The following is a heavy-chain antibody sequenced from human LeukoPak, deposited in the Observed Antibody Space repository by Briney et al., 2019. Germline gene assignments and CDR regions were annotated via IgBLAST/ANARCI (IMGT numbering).Heavy chain of an antibody. CDR2: VQSDGFRT. CDR3: ARDREAAENYYYYYMDV. CDR1: GFTFSNFG. V-gene: IGHV3-30*02. J-gene: IGHJ6*03. Sequence: GGSLRLSCATSGFTFSNFGIHWVRQAPGKGLEWVAFVQSDGFRTYHADSVKGRFTISRDNSKNTLYLQMNSLRAEDTAVYYCARDREAAENYYYYYMDVWGKGTTVTVSS. D-gene: IGHD6-13*01.